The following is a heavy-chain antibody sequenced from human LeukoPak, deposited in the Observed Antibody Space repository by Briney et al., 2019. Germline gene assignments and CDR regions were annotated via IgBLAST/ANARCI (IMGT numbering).Heavy chain of an antibody. Sequence: GGSLRLPCAASGFTFSSYSMNWVRQAPGKGLEWVSAISGSGSYISYADSMKGRFTISRDSAKNSVYLQMNSLRSEDTAVYYCARGKFDSSGYYIDYWGQGTLVTVSS. J-gene: IGHJ4*02. CDR3: ARGKFDSSGYYIDY. D-gene: IGHD3-22*01. V-gene: IGHV3-21*06. CDR2: ISGSGSYI. CDR1: GFTFSSYS.